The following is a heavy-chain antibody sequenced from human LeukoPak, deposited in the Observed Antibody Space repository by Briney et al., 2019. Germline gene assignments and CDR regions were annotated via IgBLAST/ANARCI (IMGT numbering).Heavy chain of an antibody. Sequence: GGSLRLSCVASGFTFSIYTMSWVRKAPGKGLEWVSSITSSSSSMYSADSVKGRLTISRDNAKNSLYLQMNSLRAEDTAVYYCARDLAWGGYWGQGTLVTVSS. J-gene: IGHJ4*02. CDR2: ITSSSSSM. D-gene: IGHD7-27*01. V-gene: IGHV3-21*01. CDR1: GFTFSIYT. CDR3: ARDLAWGGY.